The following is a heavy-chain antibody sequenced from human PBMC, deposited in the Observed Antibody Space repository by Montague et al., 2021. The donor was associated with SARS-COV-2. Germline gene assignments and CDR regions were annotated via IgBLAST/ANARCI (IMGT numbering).Heavy chain of an antibody. J-gene: IGHJ6*02. D-gene: IGHD1-26*01. CDR3: ARLWDTVYYYYGMDV. CDR2: IHYSGST. V-gene: IGHV4-39*01. Sequence: SETLSLTCAVSGGSISSSNHYWGWIRQPPGKGLEWIGSIHYSGSTYYNPSLKSRVSISVDTSKNQFSLKLSSVTAADTAVYYCARLWDTVYYYYGMDVWGQGTTVTVSS. CDR1: GGSISSSNHY.